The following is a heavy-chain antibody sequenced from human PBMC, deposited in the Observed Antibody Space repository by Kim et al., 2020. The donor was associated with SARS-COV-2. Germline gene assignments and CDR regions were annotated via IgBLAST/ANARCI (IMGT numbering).Heavy chain of an antibody. CDR3: ARDWYFDL. J-gene: IGHJ2*01. Sequence: GGSTSYAQKFQGRVTMTRDTSTSTVYMELSSLRSEDTAVYYCARDWYFDLWGRGTLVTVSS. V-gene: IGHV1-46*01. CDR2: GGST.